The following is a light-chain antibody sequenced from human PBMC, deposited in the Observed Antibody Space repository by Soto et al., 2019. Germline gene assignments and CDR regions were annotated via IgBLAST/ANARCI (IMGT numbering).Light chain of an antibody. J-gene: IGKJ1*01. Sequence: EIVMTQSPATLSVSPGEGVTLSCSASQSMTTKLAWYQQKPGQAPRLLIHGTFTRATGIPDRFSGSGSGTDFTLTISRLEPEDFAVYYCQQYGSSPPWTFGQGTKVDIK. CDR1: QSMTTK. CDR2: GTF. V-gene: IGKV3-20*01. CDR3: QQYGSSPPWT.